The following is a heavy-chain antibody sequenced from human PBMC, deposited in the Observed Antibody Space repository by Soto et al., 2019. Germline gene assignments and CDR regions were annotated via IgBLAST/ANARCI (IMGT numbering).Heavy chain of an antibody. J-gene: IGHJ5*02. CDR3: AKALSFTSSALDS. V-gene: IGHV3-30*18. D-gene: IGHD2-2*01. CDR1: GFTFSGIA. Sequence: QVQLVESGGGVVRPGNSLTLACAASGFTFSGIAMHWVRQAPGKGLEWVAVVSYDATHKFYGESVKGRFTVSRDNSKHTLYLHMTSLRPEDTATYYCAKALSFTSSALDSWGQGSLVIVS. CDR2: VSYDATHK.